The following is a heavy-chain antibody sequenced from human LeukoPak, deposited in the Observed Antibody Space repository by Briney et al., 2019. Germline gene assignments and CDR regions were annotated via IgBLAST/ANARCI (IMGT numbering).Heavy chain of an antibody. Sequence: GGSLRLXCAASGFTVSSNYMSWVRQAPGKGLEWVSIIQSGGSTYYEDSVKGRFTISRDNSKNTVYLEMNSLRVEDTATYYCARGGAFDIWGPGAMVTVS. CDR3: ARGGAFDI. CDR2: IQSGGST. J-gene: IGHJ3*02. V-gene: IGHV3-53*01. CDR1: GFTVSSNY.